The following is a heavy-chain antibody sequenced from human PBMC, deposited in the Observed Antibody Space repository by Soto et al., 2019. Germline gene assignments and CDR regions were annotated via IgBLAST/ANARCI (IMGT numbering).Heavy chain of an antibody. CDR3: ARVGQWPYDAFDI. CDR2: IKQDGSEK. V-gene: IGHV3-7*01. CDR1: GFTFSSYW. J-gene: IGHJ3*02. D-gene: IGHD6-19*01. Sequence: GGSLRLSCAASGFTFSSYWMTWVRQAPGKGLEWVANIKQDGSEKYYVDSVKGRFTISRDNAKNSLYLQMNSLRVEDTAVYYCARVGQWPYDAFDIWGQGTMVNVSS.